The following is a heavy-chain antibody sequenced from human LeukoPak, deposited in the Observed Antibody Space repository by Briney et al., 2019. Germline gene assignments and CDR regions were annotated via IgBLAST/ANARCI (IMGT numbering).Heavy chain of an antibody. Sequence: SETLSLTCTVSGGSFSGYLWSWLRQSPGKGLEWIGEINYNGVRCNYNPSLKSRVTISVDTSSSQFSLRLSSVTAADTAVYYCTRSGLTGMRQYARPDYYYYGMDVWGQGTAVTVSS. J-gene: IGHJ6*02. V-gene: IGHV4-34*01. CDR3: TRSGLTGMRQYARPDYYYYGMDV. CDR2: INYNGVRC. CDR1: GGSFSGYL. D-gene: IGHD2-2*01.